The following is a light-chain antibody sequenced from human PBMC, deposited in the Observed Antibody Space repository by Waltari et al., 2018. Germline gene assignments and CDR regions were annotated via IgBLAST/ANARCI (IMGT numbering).Light chain of an antibody. Sequence: DIVLTQSPATLSLSPGDRATLSCRASPSLSNFVAWYQQNPGQAPRLLMYDASNRAPGIPARFSGSGSETDFTLTISSLEPEDVGVYYCQQRSNWPPWTFGPGTKVEIK. CDR2: DAS. J-gene: IGKJ1*01. CDR3: QQRSNWPPWT. CDR1: PSLSNF. V-gene: IGKV3-11*01.